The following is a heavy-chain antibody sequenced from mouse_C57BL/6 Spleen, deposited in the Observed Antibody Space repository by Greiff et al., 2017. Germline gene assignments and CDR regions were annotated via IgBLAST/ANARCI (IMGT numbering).Heavy chain of an antibody. CDR1: GYTFTDYY. D-gene: IGHD2-5*01. CDR2: INPNNGGT. V-gene: IGHV1-26*01. Sequence: EVQLQESGPELVKPGASVKISCKASGYTFTDYYMNWVKQSHGQSLEWIGDINPNNGGTSYNQKFKGKATLTVDKSSSTAYMELRSLTSEDSAVYYCARGDYSNLYYAMDYWGQGTSVTVSS. J-gene: IGHJ4*01. CDR3: ARGDYSNLYYAMDY.